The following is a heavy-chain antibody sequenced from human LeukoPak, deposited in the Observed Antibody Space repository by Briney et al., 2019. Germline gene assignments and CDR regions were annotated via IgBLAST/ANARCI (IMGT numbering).Heavy chain of an antibody. D-gene: IGHD3-16*01. Sequence: ASVKVSCKASGYTFTGYYMHWVRQAPGQGLEWMGWINPNSGGTNYAQKFQGRVTMTRDTSINTVYMELSSLKSDDTAVYYCARDYLGGSGWFDPWGQGTLVTVSS. J-gene: IGHJ5*02. V-gene: IGHV1-2*02. CDR3: ARDYLGGSGWFDP. CDR1: GYTFTGYY. CDR2: INPNSGGT.